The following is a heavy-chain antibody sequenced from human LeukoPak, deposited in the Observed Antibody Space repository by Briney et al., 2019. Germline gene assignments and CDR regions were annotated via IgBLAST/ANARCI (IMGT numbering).Heavy chain of an antibody. Sequence: GGSLRLSCAVSGFTVRSNYMIWVRQAPGKGLEWVSYISSSGSTIYYADSVKGRFTISRDNAKNSLYLQMNSLRAEDTAVYYCAELGITMIGGVWGKGTTVTISS. V-gene: IGHV3-48*03. CDR3: AELGITMIGGV. D-gene: IGHD3-10*02. J-gene: IGHJ6*04. CDR2: ISSSGSTI. CDR1: GFTVRSNY.